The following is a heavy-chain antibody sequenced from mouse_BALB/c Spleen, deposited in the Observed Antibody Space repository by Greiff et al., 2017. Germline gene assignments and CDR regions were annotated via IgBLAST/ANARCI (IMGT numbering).Heavy chain of an antibody. V-gene: IGHV5-6-5*01. CDR2: ISSGGST. Sequence: EVKVEESGGGLVKPGGSLKLSCAASGFTFSSYAMSWVRQTPEKRLEWVASISSGGSTYYPDSVKGRFTISRDNARNILYLQMSSLRSEDTAMYYCARGDYYGSSYNYWGQGTTLTVSS. J-gene: IGHJ2*01. CDR3: ARGDYYGSSYNY. D-gene: IGHD1-1*01. CDR1: GFTFSSYA.